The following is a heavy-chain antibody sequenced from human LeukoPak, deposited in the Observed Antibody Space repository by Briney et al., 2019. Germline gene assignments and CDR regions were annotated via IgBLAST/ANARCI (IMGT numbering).Heavy chain of an antibody. D-gene: IGHD3-16*01. CDR3: ARVGRGDYVWGSYSFDY. CDR2: ISYSGST. CDR1: GGSISNYY. Sequence: SDPLSLTCTVSGGSISNYYWSWIRQPPGKGLEWIGYISYSGSTNYNPSLKSRVTISVDTSKNQFSLKLSSVTAADTAVYYCARVGRGDYVWGSYSFDYWGQGTLVTVSS. J-gene: IGHJ4*02. V-gene: IGHV4-59*07.